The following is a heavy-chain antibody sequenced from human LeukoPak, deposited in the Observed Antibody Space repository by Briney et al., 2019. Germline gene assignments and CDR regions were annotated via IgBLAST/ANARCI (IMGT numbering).Heavy chain of an antibody. J-gene: IGHJ4*02. CDR3: ARDYYDSSGYCEFDY. CDR2: ISSSSSYI. D-gene: IGHD3-22*01. Sequence: PGGSLRLSCAASGFTFSSYSMNWVRQAPGKGLEWVSSISSSSSYIYYADSAKGRFTISRDNAKNSLYLQMNSLRAEDTAVYYCARDYYDSSGYCEFDYWGQGTLVTVSS. V-gene: IGHV3-21*01. CDR1: GFTFSSYS.